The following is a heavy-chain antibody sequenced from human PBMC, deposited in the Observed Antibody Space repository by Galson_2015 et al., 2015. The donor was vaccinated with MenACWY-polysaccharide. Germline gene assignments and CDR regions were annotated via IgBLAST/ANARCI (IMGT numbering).Heavy chain of an antibody. CDR1: GYRFTNYG. V-gene: IGHV1-18*01. D-gene: IGHD3-10*01. CDR2: ISAYNGDT. CDR3: ARDPYGSGSYYDPGTHGMDV. J-gene: IGHJ6*02. Sequence: SVKVSCKASGYRFTNYGLSWVRQAPGQGLEWMGWISAYNGDTNYAQILQGRVTMTTDTSTSTAYMELRSLTSGDTAFYYCARDPYGSGSYYDPGTHGMDVWGQGTTVTVSS.